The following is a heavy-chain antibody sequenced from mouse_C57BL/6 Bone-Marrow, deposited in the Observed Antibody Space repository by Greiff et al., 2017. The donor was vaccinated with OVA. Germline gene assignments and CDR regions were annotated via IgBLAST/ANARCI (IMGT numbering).Heavy chain of an antibody. CDR1: GYAFSSSW. D-gene: IGHD2-3*01. Sequence: VQLQQSGPELVKPGASVKISCKASGYAFSSSWMNWVKQRPGKGLEWIGRIYPGDGDTNYNGKFKGKATLTADKSSSTAYMQLSSLTSEDSAVYFCEKVRFDDGYYCYAMDYWGQGTSVTVSS. J-gene: IGHJ4*01. V-gene: IGHV1-82*01. CDR2: IYPGDGDT. CDR3: EKVRFDDGYYCYAMDY.